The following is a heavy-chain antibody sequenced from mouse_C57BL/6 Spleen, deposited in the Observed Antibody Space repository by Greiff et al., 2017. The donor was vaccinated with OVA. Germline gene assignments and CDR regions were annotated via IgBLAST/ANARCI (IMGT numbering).Heavy chain of an antibody. CDR1: GYSITSGYY. CDR2: ISYDGSN. J-gene: IGHJ2*01. CDR3: AKDSSGRYYFDY. D-gene: IGHD3-2*02. Sequence: EVKLQESGPGLVKPSQSLSLTCSVTGYSITSGYYWNWIRQFPGNKLEWMGYISYDGSNNYNPSLKNRISITRDTSKNQFFLKLNSVTTEDTATYYCAKDSSGRYYFDYWGQGTTLTVSS. V-gene: IGHV3-6*01.